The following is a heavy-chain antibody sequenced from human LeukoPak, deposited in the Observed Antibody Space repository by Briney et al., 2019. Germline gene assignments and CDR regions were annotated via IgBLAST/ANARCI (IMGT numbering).Heavy chain of an antibody. D-gene: IGHD1-1*01. CDR2: ILYNGRTT. CDR3: ARVGDWNDLVY. Sequence: SETLSLTCTVSGGSISPYYWSWIRQAPGKGLQWIGYILYNGRTTNYNPSLKSRATILVDTSNNQFSLKLNSVTAADTAVYYCARVGDWNDLVYWGQGILVTVSS. V-gene: IGHV4-59*01. CDR1: GGSISPYY. J-gene: IGHJ4*02.